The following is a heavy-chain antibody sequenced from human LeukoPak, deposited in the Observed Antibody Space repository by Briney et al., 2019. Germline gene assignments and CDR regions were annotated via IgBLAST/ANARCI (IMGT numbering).Heavy chain of an antibody. CDR3: AREASGYDSWLPPDSHNWFDP. J-gene: IGHJ5*02. D-gene: IGHD5-12*01. Sequence: SETLSLTCTVSGGSISSYYWSWIRQPAGKGLEWIGRIYTSGSTNYNPSLKSRVTMSVDTSKNQFSLKLSSVTAADTAVYYCAREASGYDSWLPPDSHNWFDPWGQGTLVTVSS. CDR1: GGSISSYY. CDR2: IYTSGST. V-gene: IGHV4-4*07.